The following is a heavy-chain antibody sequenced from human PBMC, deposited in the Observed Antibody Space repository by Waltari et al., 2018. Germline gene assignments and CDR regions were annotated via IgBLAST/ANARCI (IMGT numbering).Heavy chain of an antibody. J-gene: IGHJ4*02. V-gene: IGHV3-7*01. Sequence: EVRVVESGGGLVQPGGSLRLSCAASGFTLSSHWMSWFRQAPGKGLEWVANMRPDGSQKDYVDSVKGRFTISRDNAKNSLYLQMNSLRVEDTAVYYCARDVDYWGQGTLVTVSS. CDR1: GFTLSSHW. CDR2: MRPDGSQK. CDR3: ARDVDY.